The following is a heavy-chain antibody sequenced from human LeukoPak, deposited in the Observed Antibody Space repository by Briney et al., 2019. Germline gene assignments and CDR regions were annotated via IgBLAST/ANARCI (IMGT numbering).Heavy chain of an antibody. D-gene: IGHD1/OR15-1a*01. CDR1: GGTFSSYA. V-gene: IGHV1-69*05. CDR2: IIPIFGTA. Sequence: SVKVSCKASGGTFSSYAISWVRQAPGQGLEWMGRIIPIFGTANYAQKFQGRVTITTDESTSTAYMELNSLRSDDTAVYYCATGPGYWNNDAFDIWGQGTMVTVSS. CDR3: ATGPGYWNNDAFDI. J-gene: IGHJ3*02.